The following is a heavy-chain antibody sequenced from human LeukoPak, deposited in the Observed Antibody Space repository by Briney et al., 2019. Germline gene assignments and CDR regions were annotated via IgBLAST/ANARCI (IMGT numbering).Heavy chain of an antibody. CDR2: ISYDGSNK. CDR3: AKVPLSGSYVYYYYYYMDV. CDR1: GFTFSSYG. D-gene: IGHD1-26*01. V-gene: IGHV3-30*18. J-gene: IGHJ6*03. Sequence: GRSLRLSCAASGFTFSSYGMHWVRQAPGKGLEWVAVISYDGSNKYYADSVKGRFTISRDNSKNTLYLQMNSLRAEDTAVYYCAKVPLSGSYVYYYYYYMDVWGKGTTVTVSS.